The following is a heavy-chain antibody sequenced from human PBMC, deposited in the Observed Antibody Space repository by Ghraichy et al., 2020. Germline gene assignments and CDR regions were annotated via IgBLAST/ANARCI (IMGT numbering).Heavy chain of an antibody. CDR1: GFSLSAQY. V-gene: IGHV3-11*03. CDR2: LSNINNFI. CDR3: ARVRKDDYCDYVDH. Sequence: GGSLRLSCAASGFSLSAQYMSWIRQTPSKGLEWIAYLSNINNFINYADSVKGRFIISRDSVNNSLYLQMNSLRAEDTALYYCARVRKDDYCDYVDHWGRGTLVTVSS. D-gene: IGHD4/OR15-4a*01. J-gene: IGHJ4*02.